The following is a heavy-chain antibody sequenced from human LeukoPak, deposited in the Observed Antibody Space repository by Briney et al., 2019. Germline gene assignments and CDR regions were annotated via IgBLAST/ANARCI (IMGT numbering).Heavy chain of an antibody. Sequence: GGSLRLSCAASGFTFSSYGIHWVRQAPGKGLEWVAVISYDGSNKYYADSVKGRFTISRDNSKNTLYLQTNSLRAEDTAVYYCAKATYSSSSWWFDPWGQGTLVTVSS. J-gene: IGHJ5*02. CDR2: ISYDGSNK. D-gene: IGHD6-13*01. CDR1: GFTFSSYG. V-gene: IGHV3-30*18. CDR3: AKATYSSSSWWFDP.